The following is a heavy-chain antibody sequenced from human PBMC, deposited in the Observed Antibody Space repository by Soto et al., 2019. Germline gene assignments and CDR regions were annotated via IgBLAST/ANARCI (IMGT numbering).Heavy chain of an antibody. CDR2: IYYSGST. D-gene: IGHD3-22*01. Sequence: QLQLQESGPGLVKPSETLSLTCTVSGGSISSSSYYWGWIRQPPGKGLEWIGSIYYSGSTYYTPSRKRRVTISVDTSKNQFSLKLSSVTAADTAVYYCATLRWLLPSNFDYWGQGTLVTVSS. CDR1: GGSISSSSYY. J-gene: IGHJ4*02. CDR3: ATLRWLLPSNFDY. V-gene: IGHV4-39*01.